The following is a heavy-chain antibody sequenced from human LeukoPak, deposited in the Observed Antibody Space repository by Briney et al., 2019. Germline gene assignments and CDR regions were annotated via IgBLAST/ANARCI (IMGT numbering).Heavy chain of an antibody. CDR3: ARDYCTSTSCFDY. V-gene: IGHV3-33*01. CDR1: GFTFSNYG. J-gene: IGHJ4*02. CDR2: IWYDGSKK. D-gene: IGHD2-2*01. Sequence: PGRSLRLSCAASGFTFSNYGFHWVCQAPGKGLEWVAVIWYDGSKKYYADSVKGRFTISRDNSKNTLYLQMSSLRAEDTAVYYCARDYCTSTSCFDYWGQGTLVTVSS.